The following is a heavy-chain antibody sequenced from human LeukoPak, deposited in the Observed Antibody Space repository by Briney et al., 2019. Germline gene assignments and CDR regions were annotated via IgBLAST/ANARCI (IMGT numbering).Heavy chain of an antibody. Sequence: ASVKVSCKASGYTFTGYYMHWVRQSPGQGLEWMGWINPNSGGTNYAQKFQGRVTMTRDTSISTAYMELSRLRSDDTAVYYCARGCYYGSGSLDYWGQGTLVTVSS. CDR2: INPNSGGT. D-gene: IGHD3-10*01. V-gene: IGHV1-2*02. CDR1: GYTFTGYY. J-gene: IGHJ4*02. CDR3: ARGCYYGSGSLDY.